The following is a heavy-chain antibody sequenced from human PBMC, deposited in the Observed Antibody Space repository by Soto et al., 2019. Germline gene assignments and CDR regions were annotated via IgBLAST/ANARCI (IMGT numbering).Heavy chain of an antibody. CDR2: IVVGSGNT. D-gene: IGHD3-3*01. J-gene: IGHJ4*02. CDR3: AAPSPYYDFWSCYPSFDY. V-gene: IGHV1-58*01. Sequence: WPQHSSEQRLEWIGWIVVGSGNTNYAQKFQERVTITRDMSTSTAYMELSSLRSEDTAVYYCAAPSPYYDFWSCYPSFDYWGEGTLVSVSS.